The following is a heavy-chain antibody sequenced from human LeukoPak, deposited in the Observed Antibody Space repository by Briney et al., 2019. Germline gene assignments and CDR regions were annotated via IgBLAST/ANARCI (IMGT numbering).Heavy chain of an antibody. CDR2: ISWNGASL. J-gene: IGHJ4*02. CDR1: GFTFDDYA. CDR3: VKEYASGYDFFDY. D-gene: IGHD5-12*01. V-gene: IGHV3-9*01. Sequence: PGGSLRLSCAASGFTFDDYAMYWVRQAPGKGLERVSYISWNGASLDYADSVKGRFTISRDNAQNSLYLQMNSLRPEDTALYFCVKEYASGYDFFDYWGQGVLVTVSS.